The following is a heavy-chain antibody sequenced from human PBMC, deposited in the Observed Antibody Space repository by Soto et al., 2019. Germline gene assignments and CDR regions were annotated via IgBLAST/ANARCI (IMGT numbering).Heavy chain of an antibody. CDR3: ARNISNFRYYYYAMAV. D-gene: IGHD4-4*01. CDR1: GYTFTDYW. CDR2: IYPGDSDT. J-gene: IGHJ6*02. V-gene: IGHV5-51*01. Sequence: TGESLKISCKGSGYTFTDYWIGWVRQLPGKGLEWMGIIYPGDSDTRYSPSFQGHVTITVDKSTSTAYLQWNTLKASDTAMYYCARNISNFRYYYYAMAVWGQGTKVTVSS.